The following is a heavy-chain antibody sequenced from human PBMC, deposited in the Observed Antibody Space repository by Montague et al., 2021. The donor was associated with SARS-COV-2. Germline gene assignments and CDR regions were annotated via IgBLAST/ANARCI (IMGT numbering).Heavy chain of an antibody. D-gene: IGHD3-10*01. CDR2: IYFNGNT. J-gene: IGHJ6*02. V-gene: IGHV4-61*03. CDR1: GVSVSSNNYY. Sequence: SETLSLTCSVSGVSVSSNNYYWTWIRRPPGKGLEWVGYIYFNGNTILNPSLEGRVTTSIDTSKNHFSLRLTSVTPADTAVYYCASGCLSYLGAGGHCYGMDVWGQGTTVTVSS. CDR3: ASGCLSYLGAGGHCYGMDV.